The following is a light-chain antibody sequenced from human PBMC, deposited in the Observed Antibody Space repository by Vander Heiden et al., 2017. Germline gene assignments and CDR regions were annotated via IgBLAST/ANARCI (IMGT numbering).Light chain of an antibody. CDR2: RAS. V-gene: IGKV1-5*03. J-gene: IGKJ1*01. CDR3: QQYDRGRT. CDR1: EHISRW. Sequence: DIQMTQSPSTQSASVGDRVTITCRANEHISRWLAWYQQKPGKAPKLLIYRASSLESGVPSRFSGSGSGTEFTLTISSLQPDDLATYYCQQYDRGRTFGQGTKVEVK.